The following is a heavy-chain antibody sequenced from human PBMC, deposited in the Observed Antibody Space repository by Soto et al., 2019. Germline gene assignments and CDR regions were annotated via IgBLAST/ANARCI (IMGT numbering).Heavy chain of an antibody. D-gene: IGHD2-21*02. CDR2: ISTYNGNT. V-gene: IGHV1-18*04. CDR3: ARIWYCGGDCYSDGFDI. CDR1: GYTFTNYG. J-gene: IGHJ3*02. Sequence: QVRLVQSGAEVKKPGASVKVSCKASGYTFTNYGISWMRQAPGQGLEWMGWISTYNGNTKYAQKVQGRVTMTTDTATSTAYMELMSLRSADTAVYYCARIWYCGGDCYSDGFDIWGQGTMVTVSS.